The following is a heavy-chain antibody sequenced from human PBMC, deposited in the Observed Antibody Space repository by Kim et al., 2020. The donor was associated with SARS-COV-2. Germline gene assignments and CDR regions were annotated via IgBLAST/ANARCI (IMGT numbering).Heavy chain of an antibody. D-gene: IGHD3-9*01. CDR1: GFTFSRYA. CDR2: INSSGGST. Sequence: GGSLRLSCGASGFTFSRYAMTWVRQAPGKGLEWVSGINSSGGSTYHADSVKGRFTISRDNSKSTLYLQMNSLRAEDTAVYYCAEGIDILTGYFAMDVWGQGTTVTVSS. V-gene: IGHV3-23*01. CDR3: AEGIDILTGYFAMDV. J-gene: IGHJ6*02.